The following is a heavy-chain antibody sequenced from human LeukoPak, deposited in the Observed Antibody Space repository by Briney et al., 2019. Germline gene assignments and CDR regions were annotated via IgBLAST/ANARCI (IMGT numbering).Heavy chain of an antibody. V-gene: IGHV1-69*05. CDR3: ATSRDGGYSSYFDY. Sequence: GASVKVSCKASGGTFSSYAISWVRQAPGQGLEWMGGIIPIFGTANYAQKFQGRVTITTDESTSTAYMEPSSLRSEDTAVYYCATSRDGGYSSYFDYWGQGTLVTVSS. D-gene: IGHD5-12*01. J-gene: IGHJ4*02. CDR1: GGTFSSYA. CDR2: IIPIFGTA.